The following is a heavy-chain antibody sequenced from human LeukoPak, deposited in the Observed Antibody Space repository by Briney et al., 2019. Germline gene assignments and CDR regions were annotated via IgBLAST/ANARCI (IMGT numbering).Heavy chain of an antibody. Sequence: GASVKVSCKASGFTFTSSAVQWVRQARGQRLEWIGWIVVGSGNTNYAQKFQERVTITRDMSTSTAYMELSSLRSEDTAVYYCAADPPRHDYGGNSGGFDYWGQGTLVTASS. V-gene: IGHV1-58*01. J-gene: IGHJ4*02. CDR1: GFTFTSSA. CDR3: AADPPRHDYGGNSGGFDY. CDR2: IVVGSGNT. D-gene: IGHD4-23*01.